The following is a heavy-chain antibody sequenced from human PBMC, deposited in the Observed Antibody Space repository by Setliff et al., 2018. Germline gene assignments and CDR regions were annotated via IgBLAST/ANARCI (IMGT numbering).Heavy chain of an antibody. D-gene: IGHD1-1*01. CDR3: ARTGTYRYFDY. J-gene: IGHJ4*02. CDR2: IYYSGNN. CDR1: GGSINSSTYNSRSYY. V-gene: IGHV4-39*01. Sequence: SETLSLTCTVSGGSINSSTYNSRSYYWGWIRQPPGKGLEWIGRIYYSGNNYYNASLKSRLTISVDTSKSQFSLKLRSVTAADTAVYYCARTGTYRYFDYWGQGILVTVSS.